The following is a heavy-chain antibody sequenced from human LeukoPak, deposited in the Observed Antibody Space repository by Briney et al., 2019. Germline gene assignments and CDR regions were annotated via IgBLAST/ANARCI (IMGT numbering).Heavy chain of an antibody. CDR1: GYSFINFG. J-gene: IGHJ4*02. CDR2: ISAYNHNT. V-gene: IGHV1-18*01. Sequence: VASVKASCKASGYSFINFGLSWVRQAPGQGLEWMGWISAYNHNTNYAQKFQGRVTMTIDTSTTIVYMELRSLRSDDTAIYYCARDLMYCDTMSCYDGDFDYWGQGTPVTVSS. D-gene: IGHD2-2*01. CDR3: ARDLMYCDTMSCYDGDFDY.